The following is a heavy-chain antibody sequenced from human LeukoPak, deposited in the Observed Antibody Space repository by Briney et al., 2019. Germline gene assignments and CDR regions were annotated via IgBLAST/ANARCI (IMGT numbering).Heavy chain of an antibody. CDR3: ARAQLRGYYYDSSPRVEFDY. Sequence: SQTLSLTCTVSGGSISSGDYYWSWIRQPPGKGLEWIGYIYYSGSTYYNPSLKSRVTISVDTSKNQFSLKLSSVTAADTAVYYCARAQLRGYYYDSSPRVEFDYWGQGTLVTVSP. V-gene: IGHV4-30-4*01. J-gene: IGHJ4*02. D-gene: IGHD3-22*01. CDR2: IYYSGST. CDR1: GGSISSGDYY.